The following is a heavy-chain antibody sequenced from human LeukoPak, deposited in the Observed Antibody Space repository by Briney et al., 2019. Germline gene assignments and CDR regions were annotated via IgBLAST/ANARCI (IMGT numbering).Heavy chain of an antibody. CDR2: IYSGGST. CDR1: GFTVSSNY. Sequence: EGSLRLSCAASGFTVSSNYMSWVRQAPGKGLEWVSVIYSGGSTYYADSVKGRFTISRDNSKNTLYLQMNSLRAEDTAVYYCARDHPYCSGGSCYSAYYYYGMDVWGQGTTVTVSS. D-gene: IGHD2-15*01. CDR3: ARDHPYCSGGSCYSAYYYYGMDV. J-gene: IGHJ6*02. V-gene: IGHV3-53*01.